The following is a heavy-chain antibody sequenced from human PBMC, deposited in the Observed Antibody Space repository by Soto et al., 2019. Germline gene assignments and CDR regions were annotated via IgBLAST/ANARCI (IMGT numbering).Heavy chain of an antibody. V-gene: IGHV4-34*01. D-gene: IGHD6-19*01. Sequence: SETLSLTCAVYGGSFSGYYWSWIRQPPGKGLEWIGEINHSGSTNYNPSLKSRVTISVDTSKNQFSLKLSSVTAADTAVYYCATLVAATDEFVYWGQGTLVTVSS. CDR2: INHSGST. CDR3: ATLVAATDEFVY. J-gene: IGHJ4*02. CDR1: GGSFSGYY.